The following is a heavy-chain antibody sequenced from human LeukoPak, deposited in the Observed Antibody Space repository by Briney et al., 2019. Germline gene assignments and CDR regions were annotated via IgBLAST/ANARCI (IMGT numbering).Heavy chain of an antibody. V-gene: IGHV1-2*02. D-gene: IGHD5-12*01. J-gene: IGHJ6*03. CDR2: INPNSGGT. Sequence: ASVKVSCKASGYTFTSNGISWVRQAPGQGLEWMGWINPNSGGTNYAQKFQGRVTMTRDTSISTAYMELSRLRSDDTAVYYCARGYSGYDIIYYYYYYYMDVWGKGTTVTISS. CDR3: ARGYSGYDIIYYYYYYYMDV. CDR1: GYTFTSNG.